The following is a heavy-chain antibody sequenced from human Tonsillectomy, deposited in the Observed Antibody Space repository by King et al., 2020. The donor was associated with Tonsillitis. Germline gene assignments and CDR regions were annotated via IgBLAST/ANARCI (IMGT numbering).Heavy chain of an antibody. CDR1: GFTVSSNY. CDR2: IYSGGSI. V-gene: IGHV3-66*01. D-gene: IGHD2-15*01. J-gene: IGHJ6*02. Sequence: VQLVESGGGLVQPGGSLRLSCAASGFTVSSNYMSWVRQAPGKGLEWVSVIYSGGSIYYADSVKGRFTISRDNSKNTLYLQMNSLRAEDTAVYYCARDELGYCSGGSCYYYYGMDVWGQGTTVTVSS. CDR3: ARDELGYCSGGSCYYYYGMDV.